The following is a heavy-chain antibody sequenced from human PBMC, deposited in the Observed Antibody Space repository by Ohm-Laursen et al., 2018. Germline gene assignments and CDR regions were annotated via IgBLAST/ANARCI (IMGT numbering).Heavy chain of an antibody. Sequence: SLRLSCAASGFTFSNYWMTWVRQAPGKGLEWVANIKEDGSGKYYVDSVRGRFTISRDNAKNSLYLQMNSLRAEDTAVYYCARRGGQLLKTYNWFDPWGQGTLVTVSS. D-gene: IGHD2-2*01. CDR2: IKEDGSGK. J-gene: IGHJ5*02. V-gene: IGHV3-7*01. CDR1: GFTFSNYW. CDR3: ARRGGQLLKTYNWFDP.